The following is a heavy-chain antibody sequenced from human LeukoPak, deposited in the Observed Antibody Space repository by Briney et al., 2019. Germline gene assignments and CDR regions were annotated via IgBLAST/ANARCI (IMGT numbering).Heavy chain of an antibody. CDR3: AREGGGSPYFDAFDI. Sequence: SETLSLTCTVSGGSISSYYWSWIRQPPGKGLEWIGYIYYSGSTNYNPSLKSRVTISVDTSKNQFSLKLSSVTAADTAVYYCAREGGGSPYFDAFDIWGQRTMVTVSS. CDR1: GGSISSYY. J-gene: IGHJ3*02. D-gene: IGHD1-26*01. V-gene: IGHV4-59*01. CDR2: IYYSGST.